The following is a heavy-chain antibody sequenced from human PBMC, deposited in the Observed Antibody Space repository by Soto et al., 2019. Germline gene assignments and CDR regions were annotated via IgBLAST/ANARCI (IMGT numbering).Heavy chain of an antibody. V-gene: IGHV3-23*04. D-gene: IGHD5-18*01. CDR3: AKDRGYSYGHLYYFDY. CDR2: ISGSGGST. Sequence: EVQLVESGGGLVQPGGSLRLSCAASGFTVNSHYMSWVRQAPGKGLEWVSAISGSGGSTYYADSVKGRFTISRDNSKNTLYLQMNSLRAEDTAVYYCAKDRGYSYGHLYYFDYWGQGTLVTVSS. CDR1: GFTVNSHY. J-gene: IGHJ4*02.